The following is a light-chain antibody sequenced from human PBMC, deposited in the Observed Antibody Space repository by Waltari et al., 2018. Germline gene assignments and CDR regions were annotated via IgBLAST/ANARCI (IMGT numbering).Light chain of an antibody. CDR2: GAD. CDR1: QSVSSN. J-gene: IGKJ5*01. Sequence: ETVMTQSPATLSVSPGEGATLSCRASQSVSSNLAWYQQKPGQAPRLLIYGADTMATGIPARFSGSGSGTEFTLTISSLQSEDFAVYYCQQYNNWPPITFGQGTRLEIK. V-gene: IGKV3-15*01. CDR3: QQYNNWPPIT.